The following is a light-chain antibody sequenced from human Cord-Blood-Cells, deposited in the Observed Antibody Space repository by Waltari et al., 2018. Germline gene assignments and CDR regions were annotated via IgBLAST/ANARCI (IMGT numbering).Light chain of an antibody. CDR2: AAS. J-gene: IGKJ3*01. CDR1: QSISSY. Sequence: DIQMTQSPSSLSASVGDRVTITCRASQSISSYLNWYQQKPGKAPKLLIYAASSLQSGVPSMFGGSGSGTDFTLTISSLQPEDFATYYCQQSYSTPFTFGPGTKVDIK. V-gene: IGKV1-39*01. CDR3: QQSYSTPFT.